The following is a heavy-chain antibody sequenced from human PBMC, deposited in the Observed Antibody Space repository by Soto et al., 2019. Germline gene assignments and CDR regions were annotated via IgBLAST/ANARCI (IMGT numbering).Heavy chain of an antibody. CDR2: IIPIFGTA. CDR1: GGTFSSYA. Sequence: ASVKVSCKASGGTFSSYAISWVRQAPGQGLEWMGGIIPIFGTANYAQKFQGRVTITADESTSTAYMELSSLRSEDTAVYYCARDGYPRGYSYGYLKIQYYFDYWGQGTLVTVSS. V-gene: IGHV1-69*13. CDR3: ARDGYPRGYSYGYLKIQYYFDY. J-gene: IGHJ4*02. D-gene: IGHD5-18*01.